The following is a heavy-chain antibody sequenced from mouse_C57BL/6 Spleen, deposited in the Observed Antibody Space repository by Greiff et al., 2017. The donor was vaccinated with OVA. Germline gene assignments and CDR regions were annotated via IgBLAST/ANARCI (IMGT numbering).Heavy chain of an antibody. CDR2: ISSGGSYT. V-gene: IGHV5-6*01. Sequence: VQLKESGGDLVKPGGSLKLSCAASGFTFSSYGMSWVRQTPDKRLEWVATISSGGSYTYYPDSVKGRFTISRDNAKNTLYLQMSSLKSEDTAMYYCAREGDYAWFAYWGQGTLVTVSA. J-gene: IGHJ3*01. CDR1: GFTFSSYG. D-gene: IGHD2-4*01. CDR3: AREGDYAWFAY.